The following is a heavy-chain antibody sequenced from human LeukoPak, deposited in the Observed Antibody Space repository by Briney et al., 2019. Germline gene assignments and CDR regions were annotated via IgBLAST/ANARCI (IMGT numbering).Heavy chain of an antibody. CDR1: GGSISSSNW. CDR2: IYYSGST. D-gene: IGHD3-22*01. CDR3: ARGGYYDRSGNSYKFGFDM. J-gene: IGHJ3*02. V-gene: IGHV4-4*02. Sequence: SGTLSLTCAVSGGSISSSNWWSWVRQPPGKGLEWIGYIYYSGSTSYNSSLKSRVTISVDTSKNQFSLKLSSVTAADTAVYYCARGGYYDRSGNSYKFGFDMWGQGTMVTVSS.